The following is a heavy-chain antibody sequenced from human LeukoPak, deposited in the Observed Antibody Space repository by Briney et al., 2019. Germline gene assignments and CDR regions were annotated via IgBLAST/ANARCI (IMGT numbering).Heavy chain of an antibody. V-gene: IGHV3-23*01. J-gene: IGHJ4*02. D-gene: IGHD6-19*01. CDR1: GFTFSSYA. CDR2: MGGGGTT. Sequence: GGSLRLSCAASGFTFSSYAMSWVRQAPGKGLEWVSAMGGGGTTYYADYVKGRFTISRDTSKNTLYLQMNSLRAEDTAIYYCAKAGRPQAVAGWIDYWGQGTLVTVSS. CDR3: AKAGRPQAVAGWIDY.